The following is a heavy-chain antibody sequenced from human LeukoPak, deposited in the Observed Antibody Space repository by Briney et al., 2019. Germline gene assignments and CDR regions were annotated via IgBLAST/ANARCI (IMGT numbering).Heavy chain of an antibody. Sequence: SETLSLTCAVYGGSFSGYYWSWIRQPPGKGLEWIGEINHSGSTNYNPSLKGRVTISVDTSKNQFSLKLSSVTAADTAVYYCARGHAWQLVNWFDPWGQGTLVTVSS. J-gene: IGHJ5*02. CDR3: ARGHAWQLVNWFDP. CDR1: GGSFSGYY. V-gene: IGHV4-34*01. CDR2: INHSGST. D-gene: IGHD6-6*01.